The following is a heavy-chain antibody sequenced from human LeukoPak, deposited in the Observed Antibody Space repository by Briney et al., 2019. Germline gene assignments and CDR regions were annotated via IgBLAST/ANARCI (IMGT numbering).Heavy chain of an antibody. CDR2: MSAYNGDT. CDR1: GYTFTSYG. CDR3: ASAGFPRRYFDL. D-gene: IGHD3-10*01. Sequence: GASVKVSCKASGYTFTSYGISWARQAPGQGLEWMGWMSAYNGDTNYAQKLQGRVTMTTDTSTSTAYMELRSLRSDDTAVYYCASAGFPRRYFDLWGRGTLVTVSS. V-gene: IGHV1-18*01. J-gene: IGHJ2*01.